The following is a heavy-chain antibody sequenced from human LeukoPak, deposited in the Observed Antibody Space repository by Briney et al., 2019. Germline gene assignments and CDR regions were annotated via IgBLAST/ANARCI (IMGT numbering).Heavy chain of an antibody. Sequence: PSETLSLTCTVCGGSISNYYWSWIRQPPGKGLEWVGYIYYSGNTDYNPSLKSRVTMSVDTSKNQFSLKLNSVTAADTDVYYCATITGDRLWYFDLWGRGTLVTVSS. CDR2: IYYSGNT. D-gene: IGHD7-27*01. J-gene: IGHJ2*01. CDR3: ATITGDRLWYFDL. V-gene: IGHV4-59*01. CDR1: GGSISNYY.